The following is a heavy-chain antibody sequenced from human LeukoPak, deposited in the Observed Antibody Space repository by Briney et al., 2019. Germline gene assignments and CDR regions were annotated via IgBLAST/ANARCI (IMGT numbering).Heavy chain of an antibody. J-gene: IGHJ4*02. Sequence: PGGSLRLSCAASGFTFSSYSMNWVRQAPGKGLEWVSYISSSSSTIYYADSVKGRFTISRDNAKNSLYLQMNSLRAEDTAVYYCAREAAGQGGYFDYWGQGTLVTVSS. D-gene: IGHD6-19*01. V-gene: IGHV3-48*01. CDR1: GFTFSSYS. CDR2: ISSSSSTI. CDR3: AREAAGQGGYFDY.